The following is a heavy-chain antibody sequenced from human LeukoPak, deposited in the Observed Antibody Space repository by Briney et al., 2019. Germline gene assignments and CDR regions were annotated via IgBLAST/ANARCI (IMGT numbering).Heavy chain of an antibody. Sequence: SETLSLTCTVSGGSISSTNYYWGWIRQPPGKGLEWIGEINHSGSTNYNPSLKSRVTISVDTSKNQFSLKLSSVTAADTAVYYCARPGFYGAPIDYWGQGTLVTVSS. V-gene: IGHV4-39*07. D-gene: IGHD4-17*01. CDR1: GGSISSTNYY. CDR3: ARPGFYGAPIDY. J-gene: IGHJ4*02. CDR2: INHSGST.